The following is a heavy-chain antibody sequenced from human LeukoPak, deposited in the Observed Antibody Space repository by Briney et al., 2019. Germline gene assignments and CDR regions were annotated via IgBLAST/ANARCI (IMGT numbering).Heavy chain of an antibody. Sequence: ASVKVSCKASGYTFTSYDINWVRQATGQGLEWMGWTNPNSGNTGYAQKFQGRVTMTRNTSISTAYMELSSLRSEDTAVYYCARFLEWLSHYYYGMDVWGQGTTVTVSS. CDR2: TNPNSGNT. J-gene: IGHJ6*02. V-gene: IGHV1-8*01. D-gene: IGHD3-3*01. CDR3: ARFLEWLSHYYYGMDV. CDR1: GYTFTSYD.